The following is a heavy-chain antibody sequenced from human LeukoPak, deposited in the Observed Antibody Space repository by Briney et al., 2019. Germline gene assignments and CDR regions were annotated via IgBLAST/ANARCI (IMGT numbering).Heavy chain of an antibody. D-gene: IGHD1-14*01. CDR2: SYSDSNT. J-gene: IGHJ3*02. V-gene: IGHV3-53*01. CDR3: VRKNRDFNAAFDI. CDR1: GFTVSNNY. Sequence: GGSLRLSCAASGFTVSNNYMSWVRHAPGKGLEWVSISYSDSNTNYAASVKGRFTISRDTSQNTLSLQMNSLRAEDTAVYYCVRKNRDFNAAFDIWGQGTVVTVSS.